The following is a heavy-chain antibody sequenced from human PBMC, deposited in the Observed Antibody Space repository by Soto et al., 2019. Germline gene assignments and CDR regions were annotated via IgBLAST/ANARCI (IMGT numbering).Heavy chain of an antibody. CDR1: GGSISSGDYY. J-gene: IGHJ6*02. Sequence: SETLSLTCTVSGGSISSGDYYWSWIRQPPGKGLEWIGYIYYSGSTYYNPSLKSRVTISVDTSKNQFSLKLSSVTAADTAVYYCEGLVLMGDYGMDVSGQGTTVTVSS. D-gene: IGHD2-8*01. CDR3: EGLVLMGDYGMDV. CDR2: IYYSGST. V-gene: IGHV4-30-4*01.